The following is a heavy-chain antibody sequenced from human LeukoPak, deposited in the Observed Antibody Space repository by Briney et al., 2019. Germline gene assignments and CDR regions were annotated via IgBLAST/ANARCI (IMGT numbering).Heavy chain of an antibody. J-gene: IGHJ4*02. CDR1: GGSITTSDR. CDR3: ARDSRSYGSGSYLD. CDR2: IYLSGHT. Sequence: SETLSLTCAISGGSITTSDRWSWVRQPPGKGLEWIGEIYLSGHTNYNPSLKSRVTISVDKSKNQFSLKLRSVTAADTAVYYCARDSRSYGSGSYLDWGQGTLVTVSS. V-gene: IGHV4-4*02. D-gene: IGHD3-10*01.